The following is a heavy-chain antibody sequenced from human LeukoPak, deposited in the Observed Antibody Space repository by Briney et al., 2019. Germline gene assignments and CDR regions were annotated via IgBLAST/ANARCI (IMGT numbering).Heavy chain of an antibody. CDR3: ARGSSGWYNWFDP. D-gene: IGHD6-19*01. Sequence: PSQTLSLTCTVSGGSISSGDYYWRWIRQPPEKGLEWIGYIYYSGSTYYNPSLKSRVTISVDRSKNQFSLKLSSVTAADTAVYYCARGSSGWYNWFDPWGQGTLVTVSS. CDR1: GGSISSGDYY. V-gene: IGHV4-30-4*01. CDR2: IYYSGST. J-gene: IGHJ5*02.